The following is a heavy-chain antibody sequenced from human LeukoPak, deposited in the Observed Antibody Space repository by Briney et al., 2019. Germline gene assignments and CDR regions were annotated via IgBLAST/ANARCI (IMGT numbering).Heavy chain of an antibody. V-gene: IGHV1-2*02. J-gene: IGHJ4*02. CDR2: INVNSGGT. CDR3: ASYSDSPKEFDK. CDR1: GNTFTGDF. D-gene: IGHD1-26*01. Sequence: ASVKVSCKASGNTFTGDFMQWVRQAPGQGLEWMGWINVNSGGTHYAQKFQGRVSMTSDTSIGTAYMELSGLKSDDTAVYYCASYSDSPKEFDKWGQGTLVSVSS.